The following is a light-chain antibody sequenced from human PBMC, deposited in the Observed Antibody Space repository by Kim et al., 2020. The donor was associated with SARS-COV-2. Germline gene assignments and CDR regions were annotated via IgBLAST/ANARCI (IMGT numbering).Light chain of an antibody. V-gene: IGKV1-5*03. Sequence: GDRVTITCRASQSISSWLASYQQKPGKAPKLLIYKASSLESEVPSRFSGSGSGTEFTLTISSLQPDDSATYYCEQYNHYPLTFGGGTKVDIK. CDR1: QSISSW. CDR2: KAS. CDR3: EQYNHYPLT. J-gene: IGKJ4*01.